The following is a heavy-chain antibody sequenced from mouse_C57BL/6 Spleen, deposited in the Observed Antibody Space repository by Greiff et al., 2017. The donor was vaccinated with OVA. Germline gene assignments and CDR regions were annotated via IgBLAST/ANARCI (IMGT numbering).Heavy chain of an antibody. J-gene: IGHJ2*01. CDR1: GYAFTNYL. Sequence: QVQLQQSGAELVRPGTSVKVSCKASGYAFTNYLIEWVKQRPGQGLEWIGVINPGSGGTNYNEKFKGKATLTADKSSSTAYMQLSSLTSEDSAVYFCARSSGGSSIFDDWGQGTTLTVSS. CDR3: ARSSGGSSIFDD. V-gene: IGHV1-54*01. CDR2: INPGSGGT. D-gene: IGHD1-1*01.